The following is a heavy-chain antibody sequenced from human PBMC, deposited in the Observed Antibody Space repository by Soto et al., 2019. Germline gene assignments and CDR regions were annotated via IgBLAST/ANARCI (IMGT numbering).Heavy chain of an antibody. CDR2: ISGSGGST. CDR1: GFTFSSYA. J-gene: IGHJ4*02. D-gene: IGHD6-13*01. Sequence: GGSLRLSCAASGFTFSSYAMSWVRQAPGKGLEWVSAISGSGGSTYYADSVKGRFTISRDNSKNTLYLQMNSLRAEDTAVYYCAKDRGSSSWAYYFDYWGQGTLVTVSS. V-gene: IGHV3-23*01. CDR3: AKDRGSSSWAYYFDY.